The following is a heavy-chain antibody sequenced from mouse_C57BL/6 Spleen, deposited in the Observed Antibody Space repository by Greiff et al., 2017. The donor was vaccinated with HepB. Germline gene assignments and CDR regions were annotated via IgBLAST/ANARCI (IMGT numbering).Heavy chain of an antibody. CDR3: AKPETGNYGDAMDY. Sequence: VKVIESGPGLVAPSQSLSITCTVSGFSLTSYGVSWVRQPPGKGLEWLGVIWGDGSTNYHSALISRLSISKDNSKSQVFLKLNSLQTDDTATYYCAKPETGNYGDAMDYWGQGTSVTVSS. J-gene: IGHJ4*01. V-gene: IGHV2-3*01. CDR1: GFSLTSYG. CDR2: IWGDGST. D-gene: IGHD2-1*01.